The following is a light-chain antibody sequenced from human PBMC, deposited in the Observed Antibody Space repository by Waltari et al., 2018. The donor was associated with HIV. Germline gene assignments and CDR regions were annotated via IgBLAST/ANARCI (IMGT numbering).Light chain of an antibody. CDR2: AVS. CDR1: SSDAGGYNY. V-gene: IGLV2-14*03. J-gene: IGLJ1*01. CDR3: SSYTSSRSYV. Sequence: QSALTQPASVSGSPGQSITISCTGTSSDAGGYNYLSWYQQHPGKAPKLMIYAVSNRPSGVANRFSGSKSGNTASLTISGLQAEDEADYYCSSYTSSRSYVFGTGTRVTV.